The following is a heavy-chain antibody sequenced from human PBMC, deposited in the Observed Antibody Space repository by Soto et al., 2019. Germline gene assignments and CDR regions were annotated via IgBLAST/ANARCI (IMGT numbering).Heavy chain of an antibody. Sequence: SETLSLTCTVSGDPISSYYWSWFRQPPGKGLEWIGYIYYSGSTNYNPSLKSRVTISVDTSKNQFSLKLSSVTAADTAVYYCARVYGDYLDYWGQGTLVTVSS. CDR3: ARVYGDYLDY. CDR2: IYYSGST. V-gene: IGHV4-59*01. CDR1: GDPISSYY. J-gene: IGHJ4*02. D-gene: IGHD4-17*01.